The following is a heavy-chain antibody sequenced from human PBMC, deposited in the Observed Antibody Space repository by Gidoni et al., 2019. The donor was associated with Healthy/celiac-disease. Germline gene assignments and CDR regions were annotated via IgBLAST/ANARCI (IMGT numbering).Heavy chain of an antibody. CDR1: GGSFSGYY. V-gene: IGHV4-34*01. D-gene: IGHD3-10*01. CDR2: INHSGST. CDR3: ARGYYYGSGSYYKGFDY. Sequence: QVQLQQWGAGLLKPSETLSLTCAVYGGSFSGYYWSWIRQPPGQGLEWIGEINHSGSTNYNPSLKSRVTISVDTSKNQFSLKLSSVTAADTAVYYCARGYYYGSGSYYKGFDYWGQGTLVTVSS. J-gene: IGHJ4*02.